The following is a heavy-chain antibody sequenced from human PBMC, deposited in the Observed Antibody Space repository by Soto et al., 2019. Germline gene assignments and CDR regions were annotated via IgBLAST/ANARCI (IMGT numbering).Heavy chain of an antibody. Sequence: QVQLVQSGAEVKKPGSSVKVSCKASGGTFSSYAISWVRQAPGQGLEWMGGIIPIFGTANYAQKFQGRVTITADESTSTAYMELSSLRAEDTAVYYCARDPSITICGVVISRDYGMDVWGQGTTVTVSS. CDR1: GGTFSSYA. CDR2: IIPIFGTA. CDR3: ARDPSITICGVVISRDYGMDV. J-gene: IGHJ6*02. V-gene: IGHV1-69*01. D-gene: IGHD3-3*01.